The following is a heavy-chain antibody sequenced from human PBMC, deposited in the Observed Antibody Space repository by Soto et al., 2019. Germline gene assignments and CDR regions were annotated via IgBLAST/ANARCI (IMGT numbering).Heavy chain of an antibody. J-gene: IGHJ5*02. CDR2: ISGSGGST. CDR1: GFTFSSYA. CDR3: AKGSVVVPAAMDWFDP. V-gene: IGHV3-23*01. D-gene: IGHD2-2*01. Sequence: GGSLRLSCAASGFTFSSYAMSWVRQAPGKGLEWVSSISGSGGSTYYADSVKGRFTISRDNSKNTLYLQMNSLRVEDTAIYYCAKGSVVVPAAMDWFDPWGQGALVTVSS.